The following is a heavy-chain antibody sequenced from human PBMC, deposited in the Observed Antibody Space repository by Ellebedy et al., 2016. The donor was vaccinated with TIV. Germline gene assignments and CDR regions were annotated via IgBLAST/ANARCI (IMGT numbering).Heavy chain of an antibody. CDR2: IYYSGST. Sequence: MPSETLSLTCTVSGGSISSYYWSWIRQPPGNGLEWIGYIYYSGSTNYNPSLKSRVTISVDTSKNQFSLKLSSVTAADTAVYYCARGGVVTMVRGFDYWGQGTLVTVSS. CDR3: ARGGVVTMVRGFDY. D-gene: IGHD3-10*01. V-gene: IGHV4-59*01. CDR1: GGSISSYY. J-gene: IGHJ4*02.